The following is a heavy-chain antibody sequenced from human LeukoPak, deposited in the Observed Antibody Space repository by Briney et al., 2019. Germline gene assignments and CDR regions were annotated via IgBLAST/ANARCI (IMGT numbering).Heavy chain of an antibody. D-gene: IGHD1-26*01. CDR3: ATYSGSYQSGY. CDR1: GYTFTGYY. CDR2: INPNSGGT. Sequence: GASVKVSCKASGYTFTGYYMNWVRQAPGQGLEWMGRINPNSGGTNYAQKFLGRVTMTRDTSISTAYMELSSLRSDDTAVYYCATYSGSYQSGYWGQGTLVTVSS. V-gene: IGHV1-2*06. J-gene: IGHJ4*02.